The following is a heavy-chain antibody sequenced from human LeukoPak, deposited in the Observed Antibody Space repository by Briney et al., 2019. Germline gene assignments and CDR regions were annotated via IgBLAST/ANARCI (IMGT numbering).Heavy chain of an antibody. CDR2: ISYDGGNK. D-gene: IGHD6-6*01. Sequence: PGGFLRLSCAASGFTFSSYAMHWVRQAPGKGLEWVAVISYDGGNKYYADSVKGRFTISRDNSKNTLYLQMNSLRAEDTAVYYCARDLSAARPPRIRVKGYWFDPWGQGTLVTVSS. CDR1: GFTFSSYA. J-gene: IGHJ5*02. V-gene: IGHV3-30*01. CDR3: ARDLSAARPPRIRVKGYWFDP.